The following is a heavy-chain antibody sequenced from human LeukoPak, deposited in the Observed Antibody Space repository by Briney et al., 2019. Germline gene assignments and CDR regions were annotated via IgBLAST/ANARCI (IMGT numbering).Heavy chain of an antibody. V-gene: IGHV1-18*01. Sequence: ASVKVSCKASGYTFSSYGISWVRQAPGQGLEWMGWISAYNGNTNYAQKLQGRVTMTTDTSTSTAYLELKSLRSDDTAVYYCARVKGVDYDILTGNYYYYCMDVWGKGTTVTVSS. D-gene: IGHD3-9*01. CDR1: GYTFSSYG. CDR2: ISAYNGNT. CDR3: ARVKGVDYDILTGNYYYYCMDV. J-gene: IGHJ6*03.